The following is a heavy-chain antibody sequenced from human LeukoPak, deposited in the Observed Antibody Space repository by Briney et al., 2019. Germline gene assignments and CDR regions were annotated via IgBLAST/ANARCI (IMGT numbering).Heavy chain of an antibody. CDR1: GDSVSSNSAS. D-gene: IGHD4-17*01. J-gene: IGHJ2*01. CDR3: ARDPPLTTVTTFPYWYFDL. CDR2: TYYRSKWYK. V-gene: IGHV6-1*01. Sequence: SQTLSLTCAISGDSVSSNSASWNWIRQSPSRGLEWLGRTYYRSKWYKDYAGSVESRITITPATSKNPFSLQLNSVTPEDTAVYYCARDPPLTTVTTFPYWYFDLWGRGTLVTVSS.